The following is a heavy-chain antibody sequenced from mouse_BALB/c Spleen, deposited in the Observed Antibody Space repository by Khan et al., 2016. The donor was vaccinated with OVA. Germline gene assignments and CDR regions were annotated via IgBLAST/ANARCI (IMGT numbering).Heavy chain of an antibody. V-gene: IGHV1-77*01. CDR1: GYTFSDYY. CDR2: ISPGSGAT. J-gene: IGHJ3*01. D-gene: IGHD1-2*01. Sequence: QVQLQQSGAELARPGASVKLSCTASGYTFSDYYINWVKQRTGQGLEWIGEISPGSGATYYTAQFKGKATLTADKSSSTVYLQLSSLTAEAAAVYYCARSNYLGYTFAYWGQGTLVTVSA. CDR3: ARSNYLGYTFAY.